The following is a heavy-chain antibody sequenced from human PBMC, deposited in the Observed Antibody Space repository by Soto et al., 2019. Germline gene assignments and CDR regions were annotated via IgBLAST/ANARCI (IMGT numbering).Heavy chain of an antibody. Sequence: GGSLRLSCAASGFTFSSHAMGWLRQAPETGPEWVAFVDGSGGDTSYADSVKGRFTIYRDNSENSLYLHMNSLRAEDTGRYFCAKEVFAAAYAATSAFDLWGKGTLVTVYS. V-gene: IGHV3-23*01. CDR2: VDGSGGDT. CDR1: GFTFSSHA. D-gene: IGHD2-8*01. J-gene: IGHJ4*02. CDR3: AKEVFAAAYAATSAFDL.